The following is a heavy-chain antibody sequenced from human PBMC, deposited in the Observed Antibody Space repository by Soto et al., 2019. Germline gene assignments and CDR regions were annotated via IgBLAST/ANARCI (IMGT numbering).Heavy chain of an antibody. CDR2: INSDGSST. Sequence: GGSLRLSCAASGFTFSSYWMHWVRQAPGKGLVWVSRINSDGSSTSYADSVKGRFTISRDNAKNTLYLQMNSLRAEDTAVYYCARETRDGYNQPRDAFDIWGQGTMVTVSS. CDR3: ARETRDGYNQPRDAFDI. V-gene: IGHV3-74*01. D-gene: IGHD5-12*01. J-gene: IGHJ3*02. CDR1: GFTFSSYW.